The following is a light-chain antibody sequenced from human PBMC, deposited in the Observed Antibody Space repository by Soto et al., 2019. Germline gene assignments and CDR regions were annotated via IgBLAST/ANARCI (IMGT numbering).Light chain of an antibody. V-gene: IGKV3-15*01. J-gene: IGKJ1*01. CDR3: QQYNTWWT. CDR1: QSVSSN. CDR2: GAS. Sequence: EIVMTQSPATLSVSPGERATLPCRASQSVSSNLAWYQHKPGQAPRLLIYGASTRATGIPARFSGSGSGTEFTLTISSLQSEDFALYYCQQYNTWWTFGQGTKV.